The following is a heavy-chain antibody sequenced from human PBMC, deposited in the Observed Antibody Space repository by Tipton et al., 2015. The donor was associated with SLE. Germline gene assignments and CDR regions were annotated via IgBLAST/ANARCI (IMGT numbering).Heavy chain of an antibody. V-gene: IGHV4-59*12. CDR3: ARELRGLNFLGAFDI. J-gene: IGHJ3*02. Sequence: TLSLTCTVSGGSISSYYWSWIRQPPGKGLEWIGYIYYSGSTNYNPSLKSRVTISVDTSKNQFSLKLSSVTAADTAVYYCARELRGLNFLGAFDIWGQGTMVTVSS. CDR1: GGSISSYY. D-gene: IGHD4/OR15-4a*01. CDR2: IYYSGST.